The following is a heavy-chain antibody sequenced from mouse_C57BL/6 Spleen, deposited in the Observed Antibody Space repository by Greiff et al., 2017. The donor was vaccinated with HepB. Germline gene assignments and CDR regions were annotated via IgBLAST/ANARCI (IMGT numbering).Heavy chain of an antibody. D-gene: IGHD2-1*01. CDR3: ARGGGRDYGNYYYAMDY. Sequence: EVKVVESGPVLVKPGASVKMSCKASGYTFTDYYMNWVKQSHGKSLEWIGVINPYNGGTSYNQKFKGKATLTVDKSSSTAYMELNSLTSEDSAVYYCARGGGRDYGNYYYAMDYWGQGTSVTVSS. CDR1: GYTFTDYY. CDR2: INPYNGGT. J-gene: IGHJ4*01. V-gene: IGHV1-19*01.